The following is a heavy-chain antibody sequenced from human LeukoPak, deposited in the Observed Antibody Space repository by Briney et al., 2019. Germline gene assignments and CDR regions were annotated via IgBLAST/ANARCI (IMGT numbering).Heavy chain of an antibody. CDR3: ARDSPRYGYDSSGAFDY. V-gene: IGHV6-1*01. CDR2: TYYRSKWFN. D-gene: IGHD3-22*01. J-gene: IGHJ4*02. Sequence: SQTLSLTCAISGDSVSSNSAAWNWIRQSPSRGLEWLGRTYYRSKWFNDYAVSVQSRITINPDTSKNQFSLQLNSVTPEDTAVYYCARDSPRYGYDSSGAFDYWGQGTLVTASS. CDR1: GDSVSSNSAA.